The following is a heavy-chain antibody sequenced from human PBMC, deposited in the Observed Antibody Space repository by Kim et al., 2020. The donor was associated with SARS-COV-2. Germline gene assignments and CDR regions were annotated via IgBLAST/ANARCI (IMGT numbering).Heavy chain of an antibody. V-gene: IGHV3-30*03. J-gene: IGHJ3*02. D-gene: IGHD2-2*01. CDR1: GFTFSSYG. CDR3: KIVVVPAAGGAFDI. Sequence: WASLRLSCAASGFTFSSYGMHWVRQAPGKGLEWVAVISYDGSNKYYADSVKGRFTISRDNSKNTLYLQMNSLRAEDTAVYYCKIVVVPAAGGAFDIWGQGTMVTVSS. CDR2: ISYDGSNK.